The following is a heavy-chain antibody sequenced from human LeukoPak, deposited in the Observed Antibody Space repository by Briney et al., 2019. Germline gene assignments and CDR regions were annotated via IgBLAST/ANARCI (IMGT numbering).Heavy chain of an antibody. Sequence: SETLSLTCTVSGGSVSSGSYYWSWIRQPPGKGLEWIGYIYYSGSTNYNPSLKSRVTISVDTSKNQFSLKLSSVTAADTAVYYCARDLRAGKEYFQHWGQGTLVTVSS. CDR3: ARDLRAGKEYFQH. CDR1: GGSVSSGSYY. CDR2: IYYSGST. J-gene: IGHJ1*01. D-gene: IGHD6-19*01. V-gene: IGHV4-61*01.